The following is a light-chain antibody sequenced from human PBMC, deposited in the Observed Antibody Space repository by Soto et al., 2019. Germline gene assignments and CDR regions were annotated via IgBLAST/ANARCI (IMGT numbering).Light chain of an antibody. CDR2: GNS. V-gene: IGLV1-40*01. CDR1: SSNIGAGYD. CDR3: QSSDSSLSAPVV. J-gene: IGLJ2*01. Sequence: QSVLTQPPSVSGAPGQRVTISCTGSSSNIGAGYDVHWYQQLPGTAPKLLIYGNSNRPSGVPDRFSGSKSGTSASLAITGLLAEDEADYYCQSSDSSLSAPVVFGGGTKLPVL.